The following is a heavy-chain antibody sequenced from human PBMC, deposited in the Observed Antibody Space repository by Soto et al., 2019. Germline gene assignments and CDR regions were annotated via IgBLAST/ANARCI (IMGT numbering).Heavy chain of an antibody. CDR3: AKEVGGLDRDINGYMDV. J-gene: IGHJ6*03. Sequence: PGGSLRLSCAAPGFTFSNYGMSWVRQAPGKGLEWVSVISGSGGSTYYADSVKGRFTISRDNSKNTLYLQMNSLRAEAPAVYYCAKEVGGLDRDINGYMDVWGKGTTVTVSS. CDR2: ISGSGGST. CDR1: GFTFSNYG. V-gene: IGHV3-23*01. D-gene: IGHD3-16*01.